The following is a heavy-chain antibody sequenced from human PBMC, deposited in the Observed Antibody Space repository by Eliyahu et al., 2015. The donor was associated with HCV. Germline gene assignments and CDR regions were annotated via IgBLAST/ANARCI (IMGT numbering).Heavy chain of an antibody. J-gene: IGHJ6*02. V-gene: IGHV1-46*01. CDR1: GYTFPSYY. CDR2: INPSGGST. D-gene: IGHD6-13*01. Sequence: QVQLVQSGAEVKKPGASVTVSCKASGYTFPSYYMPWVRQAPGQGLEWMGIINPSGGSTSYAQKFQGRVTMTRDTSTSTVYMELSSLRSEDTAVYYCARDRIAAAPGYYYYYGMDVWGQGTTVTVSS. CDR3: ARDRIAAAPGYYYYYGMDV.